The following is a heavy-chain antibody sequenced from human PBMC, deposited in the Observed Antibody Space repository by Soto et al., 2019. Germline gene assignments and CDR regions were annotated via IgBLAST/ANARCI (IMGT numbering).Heavy chain of an antibody. J-gene: IGHJ6*02. D-gene: IGHD3-10*01. CDR2: IKQDGSEK. Sequence: GGSLRLSCAASGFTFSSYWMSWVRQAPGKGLEWVANIKQDGSEKYYVDSVKGRFTISRDNAKNSLYLQMNSLRAEDTAVYYCARCRVGPYYYYYYGMDVWGQGTTVTAP. V-gene: IGHV3-7*01. CDR1: GFTFSSYW. CDR3: ARCRVGPYYYYYYGMDV.